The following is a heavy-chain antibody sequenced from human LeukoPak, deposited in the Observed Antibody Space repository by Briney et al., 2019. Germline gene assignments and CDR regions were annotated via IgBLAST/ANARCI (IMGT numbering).Heavy chain of an antibody. D-gene: IGHD6-19*01. Sequence: SETLSLTCTVSGCSISSYYWSWIRQPPGKGLEWIGYIYYSGSTNYNPSLKSRVTISVDTSKNQFSLKLSSVTAADTAVYYCARDKYSSGWYQGDYFDSWGQGTLVTVST. CDR3: ARDKYSSGWYQGDYFDS. V-gene: IGHV4-59*01. J-gene: IGHJ4*02. CDR1: GCSISSYY. CDR2: IYYSGST.